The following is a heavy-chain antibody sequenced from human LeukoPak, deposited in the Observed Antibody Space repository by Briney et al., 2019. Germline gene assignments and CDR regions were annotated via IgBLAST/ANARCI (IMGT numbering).Heavy chain of an antibody. J-gene: IGHJ1*01. D-gene: IGHD6-13*01. V-gene: IGHV3-33*01. CDR1: GFAFNSFG. Sequence: GGSLRLSCAASGFAFNSFGLHWVRQAPGRGLEWLAVVWYDENKKDYADSVKGRFTISRDNSDKTLYLQMDSLRVEDTAVYYCARGSSNTWPPGAEYFEHWGQGAPVTVSS. CDR2: VWYDENKK. CDR3: ARGSSNTWPPGAEYFEH.